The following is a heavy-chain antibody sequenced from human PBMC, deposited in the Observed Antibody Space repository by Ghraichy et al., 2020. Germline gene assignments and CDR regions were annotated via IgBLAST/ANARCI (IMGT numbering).Heavy chain of an antibody. V-gene: IGHV4-34*01. CDR3: ARLGYDFSSGYLD. Sequence: SLTLSLTCTVSGESVNGYFWGWIRQPPGKGLEWIGEINQSGSTNFNPSLKSRVVISLDTSRTQFSLEMRSVTAADTAVYYCARLGYDFSSGYLDWGQGTLVSVSS. J-gene: IGHJ4*02. CDR2: INQSGST. D-gene: IGHD3-3*01. CDR1: GESVNGYF.